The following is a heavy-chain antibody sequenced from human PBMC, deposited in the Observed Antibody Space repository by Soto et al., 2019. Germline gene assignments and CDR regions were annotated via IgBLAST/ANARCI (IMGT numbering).Heavy chain of an antibody. CDR1: GFSLSTSGVG. J-gene: IGHJ6*02. CDR3: AHTVDTAMVHYYYYGMDV. CDR2: IYWDDDK. V-gene: IGHV2-5*02. Sequence: QITLKESGPTLVKPTQTLTLTCTFSGFSLSTSGVGVGWIRQPPGKALEWLALIYWDDDKRYSPSLKSRLTITKDTSKNQVVLTMTNMDPVDTATYYCAHTVDTAMVHYYYYGMDVWGQGTTVTVSS. D-gene: IGHD5-18*01.